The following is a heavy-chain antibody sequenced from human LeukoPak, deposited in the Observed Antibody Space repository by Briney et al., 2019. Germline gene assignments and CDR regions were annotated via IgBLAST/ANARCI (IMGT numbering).Heavy chain of an antibody. CDR1: GGSIGSYH. Sequence: KPSETLSLTCSVSGGSIGSYHWSWIRQPPGKGLEWIGHVHYTWNTKYNPSLTGRVSISLDRSKNQFSLSLGSLTAADTAVYYCARVASKGGMDVWGQGTTVIVSS. V-gene: IGHV4-59*01. CDR2: VHYTWNT. J-gene: IGHJ6*02. CDR3: ARVASKGGMDV. D-gene: IGHD5/OR15-5a*01.